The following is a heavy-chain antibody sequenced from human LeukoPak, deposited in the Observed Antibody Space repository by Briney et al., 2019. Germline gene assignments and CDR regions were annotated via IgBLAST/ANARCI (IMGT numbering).Heavy chain of an antibody. V-gene: IGHV5-51*01. D-gene: IGHD6-13*01. CDR1: GSSFTNYW. CDR2: IYPGDFDT. J-gene: IGHJ4*02. Sequence: GGSLEISCQGSGSSFTNYWIGWARRLPGKGLEWMGIIYPGDFDTKYGPSFQGKVTISDDKSIRTAYLQWSSLKASDTAIYYCARQNGLASAPDYWGQGTLVTVSS. CDR3: ARQNGLASAPDY.